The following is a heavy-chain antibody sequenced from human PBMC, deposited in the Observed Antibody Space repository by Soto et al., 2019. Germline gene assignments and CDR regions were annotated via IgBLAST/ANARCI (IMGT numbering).Heavy chain of an antibody. Sequence: ASVKVSCKASGYTFTSYGISWVRQAPGQGLECMGWISAYDGNTNYAQKLQGRVTMTTXPXXSXXXMXLXXLRXDXTAVYYCARDRWLLSPNWFDPWGQGTLVTVSS. V-gene: IGHV1-18*04. CDR3: ARDRWLLSPNWFDP. CDR2: ISAYDGNT. J-gene: IGHJ5*02. CDR1: GYTFTSYG. D-gene: IGHD2-2*01.